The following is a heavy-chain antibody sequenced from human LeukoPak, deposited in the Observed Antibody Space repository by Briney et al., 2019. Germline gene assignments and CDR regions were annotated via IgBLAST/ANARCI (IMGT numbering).Heavy chain of an antibody. D-gene: IGHD2-21*02. Sequence: PSETLSLTCTVSGYSISSGYLWGWIRQPPGKGLEWIGSTYHGGTTYSNPSLKSRVIISEDTSKNQFSLKLSSVTAADTAVYYCARASGDWTYYFDCWGQGTLVTVSS. J-gene: IGHJ4*02. CDR2: TYHGGTT. V-gene: IGHV4-38-2*02. CDR1: GYSISSGYL. CDR3: ARASGDWTYYFDC.